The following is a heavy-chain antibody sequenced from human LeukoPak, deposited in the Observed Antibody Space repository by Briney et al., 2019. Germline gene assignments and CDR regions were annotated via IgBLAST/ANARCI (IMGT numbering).Heavy chain of an antibody. V-gene: IGHV3-30*18. D-gene: IGHD3-9*01. CDR1: GFTFSSYG. J-gene: IGHJ4*02. Sequence: PGGSLRLSCAASGFTFSSYGMHWVRQAPGKGLEWVAVISYDGSNKYYADSVKGRFTISRDNSKNTLYLQMNSLRVEDTAVYYCAKVGGDDILSYYFDYWGQGTLVTVSS. CDR3: AKVGGDDILSYYFDY. CDR2: ISYDGSNK.